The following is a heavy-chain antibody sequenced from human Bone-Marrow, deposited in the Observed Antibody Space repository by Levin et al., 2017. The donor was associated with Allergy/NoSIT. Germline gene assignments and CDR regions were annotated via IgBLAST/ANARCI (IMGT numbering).Heavy chain of an antibody. V-gene: IGHV3-30*18. CDR1: GFTFSSHG. Sequence: GESLKISCAASGFTFSSHGMHWVRQAPGKGLEWVALISHEENNKYYADSVRGRFTISRDNSKNKLYLQLNRLRADDTAVYYCVNSRDSRGNFQHASLGYWGQGTLVTVSS. D-gene: IGHD3-16*01. CDR2: ISHEENNK. CDR3: VNSRDSRGNFQHASLGY. J-gene: IGHJ4*02.